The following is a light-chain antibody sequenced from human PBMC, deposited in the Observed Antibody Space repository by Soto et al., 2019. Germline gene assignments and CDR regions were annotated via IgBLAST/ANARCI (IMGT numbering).Light chain of an antibody. CDR2: AAS. J-gene: IGKJ1*01. CDR3: QQCASTPWT. CDR1: QAIHTY. Sequence: IQLTESASSVFASVGGSVTITSRASQAIHTYLNWYKCKLGKAPKVLIYAASSLQSGVPSRFSGSGSGTNFTLTISSLRPEDFETYYCQQCASTPWTFGQGTKVDIK. V-gene: IGKV1-39*01.